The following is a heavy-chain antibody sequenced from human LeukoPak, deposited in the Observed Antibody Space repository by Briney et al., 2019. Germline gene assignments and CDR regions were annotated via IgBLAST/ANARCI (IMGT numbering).Heavy chain of an antibody. CDR3: AKESEMLCGGWFDP. CDR1: GFTFSSYA. CDR2: ISGRGIKT. Sequence: GGSLRLSCAASGFTFSSYAMSWVRQAPGKGLEWVSAISGRGIKTYSADSVKGRFTISRDNSKNTLYLQMSSLRAEDTALYYCAKESEMLCGGWFDPWGQGTLVTVSP. V-gene: IGHV3-23*01. D-gene: IGHD2-21*01. J-gene: IGHJ5*02.